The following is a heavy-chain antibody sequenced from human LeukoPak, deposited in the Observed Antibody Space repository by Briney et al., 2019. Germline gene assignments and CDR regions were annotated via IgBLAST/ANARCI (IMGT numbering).Heavy chain of an antibody. CDR3: ARAGYYRFDY. Sequence: GSLRLSCAAYGFTFSSSWMHWVRQPPGKGLEWVSRMNSDGTTSNYADSVKGRFTISRDNAKNTLYLEMNSLGVEDTAVYYCARAGYYRFDYWGPGTLVTVSS. D-gene: IGHD1-26*01. CDR2: MNSDGTTS. J-gene: IGHJ4*02. V-gene: IGHV3-74*01. CDR1: GFTFSSSW.